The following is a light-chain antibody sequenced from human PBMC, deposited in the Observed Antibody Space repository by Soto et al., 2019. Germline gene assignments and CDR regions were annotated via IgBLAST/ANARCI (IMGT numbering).Light chain of an antibody. Sequence: EIVLTQSPGTLSSSPGERATLSRRASQSVSSNFLAWYQQKPGQAPRLLIYGASTRATGIPDRFSGSGSGTDFTLTISRLEPADFAVYYCQQYGSSPQFTFGPGTKVDIK. V-gene: IGKV3-20*01. J-gene: IGKJ3*01. CDR2: GAS. CDR1: QSVSSNF. CDR3: QQYGSSPQFT.